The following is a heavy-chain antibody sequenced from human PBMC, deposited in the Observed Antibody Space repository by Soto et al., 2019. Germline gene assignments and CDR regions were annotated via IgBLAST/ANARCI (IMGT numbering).Heavy chain of an antibody. Sequence: GGSLRLSCAASGFTFSSYGIHWVRQAPGKGLEWLAVIWYNGNKKYYADSVKGRFTISRDNSKNTVYLQMNSLRAEDTAAYYCARVGDSSGYGPWGQGTLVTVSS. V-gene: IGHV3-33*01. CDR3: ARVGDSSGYGP. J-gene: IGHJ5*02. D-gene: IGHD3-22*01. CDR2: IWYNGNKK. CDR1: GFTFSSYG.